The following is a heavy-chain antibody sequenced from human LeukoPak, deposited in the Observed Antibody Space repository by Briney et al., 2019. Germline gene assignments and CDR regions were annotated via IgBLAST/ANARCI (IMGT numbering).Heavy chain of an antibody. J-gene: IGHJ6*02. V-gene: IGHV3-7*03. CDR1: GFTFSSYW. Sequence: PGGSLRLSCAASGFTFSSYWMSWVRQAPGKGLEWVANIKQDGSEKYYVDSVKGRFTISRDNAKNSLYLQMNSLRAEDTAVYYCATGTQLDLDYSYYGMDVWGRGTTVTVSS. CDR2: IKQDGSEK. CDR3: ATGTQLDLDYSYYGMDV. D-gene: IGHD1-14*01.